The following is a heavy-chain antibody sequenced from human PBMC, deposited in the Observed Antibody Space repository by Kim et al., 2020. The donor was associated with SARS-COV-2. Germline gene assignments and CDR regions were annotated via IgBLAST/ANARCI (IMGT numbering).Heavy chain of an antibody. CDR1: GYTLTELS. Sequence: ASVKVSCKVSGYTLTELSMHWVRQAPGKGLEWMGGFDPEDGETIYAQKFQGRVTMTEDTSTDTAYMELSSLRSEDTAVYYCATDTKPKYDILTGYYVRAFDILGQGTMVTVSS. CDR2: FDPEDGET. J-gene: IGHJ3*02. CDR3: ATDTKPKYDILTGYYVRAFDI. V-gene: IGHV1-24*01. D-gene: IGHD3-9*01.